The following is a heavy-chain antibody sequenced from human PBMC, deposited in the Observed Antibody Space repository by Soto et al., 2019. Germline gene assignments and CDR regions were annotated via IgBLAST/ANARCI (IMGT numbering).Heavy chain of an antibody. V-gene: IGHV1-8*01. J-gene: IGHJ3*02. D-gene: IGHD2-15*01. CDR2: MNPNSGNT. CDR3: ARKRLCSGGSCYDI. CDR1: GYTFTSYD. Sequence: GAPVKVSCKASGYTFTSYDINWVRQATGQGLEWMGWMNPNSGNTGYAQKFQGRVTMTRNTSISTAYMELSSLRSEDTAVYYCARKRLCSGGSCYDIWGQGTMVTVSS.